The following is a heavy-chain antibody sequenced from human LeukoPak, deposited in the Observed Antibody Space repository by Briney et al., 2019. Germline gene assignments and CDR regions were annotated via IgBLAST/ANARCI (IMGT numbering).Heavy chain of an antibody. CDR3: ARDDYGSGSYDLDY. D-gene: IGHD3-10*01. V-gene: IGHV3-30*04. CDR2: ISYDGSNK. CDR1: GFTFSSYA. Sequence: GGSLRLSCAASGFTFSSYAMHWVRQAPGKGLEWVAVISYDGSNKYYADSVKGRFTTSRDNSKNTLYLQMNSLRAEDTAVYYCARDDYGSGSYDLDYWGQGTLVTVSS. J-gene: IGHJ4*02.